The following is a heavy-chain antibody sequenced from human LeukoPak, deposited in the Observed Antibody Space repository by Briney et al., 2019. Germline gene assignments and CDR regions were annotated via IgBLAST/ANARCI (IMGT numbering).Heavy chain of an antibody. D-gene: IGHD3-16*01. V-gene: IGHV1-8*03. Sequence: ASVKVSCKASGYTFTSYDINWVRQASGQGLEWIGWMNPNSGNTDYAQKFQGRVTFTRDTSITTAYMELSSLGSEDTAVYYCARAPHRNLLLNYDYVFDYWGQGTLVTVSS. CDR2: MNPNSGNT. J-gene: IGHJ4*02. CDR1: GYTFTSYD. CDR3: ARAPHRNLLLNYDYVFDY.